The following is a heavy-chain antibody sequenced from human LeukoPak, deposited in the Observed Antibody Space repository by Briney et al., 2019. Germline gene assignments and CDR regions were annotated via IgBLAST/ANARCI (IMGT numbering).Heavy chain of an antibody. CDR3: ARDRGTLGYYYGSGSYPFDY. Sequence: SVKVSCKASGGTFSNYAINWVRQAPGQGLEWMGGIIPIFGTANYAQKFQSRLTLTADESTSTAYMELSSLRSEDTAVYYCARDRGTLGYYYGSGSYPFDYWGQGTLVTVSS. V-gene: IGHV1-69*13. J-gene: IGHJ4*02. CDR2: IIPIFGTA. CDR1: GGTFSNYA. D-gene: IGHD3-10*01.